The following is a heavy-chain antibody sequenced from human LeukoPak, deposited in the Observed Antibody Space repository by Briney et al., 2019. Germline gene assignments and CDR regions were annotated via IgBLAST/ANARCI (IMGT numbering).Heavy chain of an antibody. CDR2: IYPSDSDT. J-gene: IGHJ4*02. V-gene: IGHV5-51*01. Sequence: GESLKISCKASGYSFSNQWIGWVRQMPGKGLEWMGIIYPSDSDTTYSPTFQGQVSISADKSISTAYLQWSSLKASDTAMYYCASTRGSGSFSSYFDRWGQGTLVTVSS. CDR3: ASTRGSGSFSSYFDR. D-gene: IGHD3-10*01. CDR1: GYSFSNQW.